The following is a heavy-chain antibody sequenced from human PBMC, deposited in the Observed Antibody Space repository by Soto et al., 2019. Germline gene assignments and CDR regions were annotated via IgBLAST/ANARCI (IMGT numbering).Heavy chain of an antibody. Sequence: PGGSLRLSCAASGFTFSDYYMSWIRQAPGKGLEWVSYISSSSSYTNYADSVKGRFTISRDNAKNSLYLQMNSLRAEDTAVYYCARALYYDFWSGGDWFDPWGQGTLVTVSS. CDR1: GFTFSDYY. J-gene: IGHJ5*02. D-gene: IGHD3-3*01. V-gene: IGHV3-11*06. CDR3: ARALYYDFWSGGDWFDP. CDR2: ISSSSSYT.